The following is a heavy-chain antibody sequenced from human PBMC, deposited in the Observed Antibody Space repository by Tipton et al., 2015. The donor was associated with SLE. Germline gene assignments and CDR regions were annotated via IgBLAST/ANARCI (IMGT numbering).Heavy chain of an antibody. Sequence: TLSLTCAVYGGSFSGYYWSWIRQPPGKGLEWIGEINHSGSTNYNPSLKSRVTISVDTSKNQFSLKLSSVTAADTAVYYCARVYSGWRHWYFDLWGRGTLVTVSS. CDR2: INHSGST. V-gene: IGHV4-34*01. CDR1: GGSFSGYY. J-gene: IGHJ2*01. D-gene: IGHD6-19*01. CDR3: ARVYSGWRHWYFDL.